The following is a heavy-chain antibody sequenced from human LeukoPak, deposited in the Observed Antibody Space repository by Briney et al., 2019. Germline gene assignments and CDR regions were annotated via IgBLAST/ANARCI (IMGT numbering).Heavy chain of an antibody. J-gene: IGHJ4*02. CDR2: IWYDGSNK. V-gene: IGHV3-33*01. D-gene: IGHD4-17*01. CDR1: GFTFSSYC. Sequence: PGRSLRLSCAASGFTFSSYCMHWVRQAPGKGLEWVAVIWYDGSNKYYADSVKGRFTISRDNSKNTLYLQMNSLRAEDTAVYYCARDALYPAVTTNGGLGYWGQGTLVTVSS. CDR3: ARDALYPAVTTNGGLGY.